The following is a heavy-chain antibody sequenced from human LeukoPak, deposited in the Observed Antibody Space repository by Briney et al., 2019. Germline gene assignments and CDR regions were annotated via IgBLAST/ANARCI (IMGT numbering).Heavy chain of an antibody. J-gene: IGHJ4*02. CDR2: IYHSGST. Sequence: PSETLSLTCTVSGYSISSGYYWGWIRQPPGKALEWIGSIYHSGSTYYNPSLKSRVTISVDTSKNQFSLKLSSVTAADTAVYYCARGMITFGGVIDTLFDYWGQGTLVTVSS. CDR1: GYSISSGYY. D-gene: IGHD3-16*02. CDR3: ARGMITFGGVIDTLFDY. V-gene: IGHV4-38-2*02.